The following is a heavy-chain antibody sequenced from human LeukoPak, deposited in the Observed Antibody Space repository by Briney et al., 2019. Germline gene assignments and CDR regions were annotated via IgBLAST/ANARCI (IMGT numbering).Heavy chain of an antibody. D-gene: IGHD3-22*01. CDR3: ARGGSGYFHFDY. CDR2: IGASNTNT. Sequence: ASVKVSCKASGYTFTDYGISWVRQAPGQGLEWMGWIGASNTNTDYPQNLQGRVTVTSDTSTSTAYMELRSLRSDDTAVYYCARGGSGYFHFDYWGQGTLVTVSS. J-gene: IGHJ4*02. CDR1: GYTFTDYG. V-gene: IGHV1-18*01.